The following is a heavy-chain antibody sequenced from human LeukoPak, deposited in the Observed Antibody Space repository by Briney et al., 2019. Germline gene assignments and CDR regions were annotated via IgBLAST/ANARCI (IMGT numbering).Heavy chain of an antibody. J-gene: IGHJ6*02. V-gene: IGHV3-64*01. CDR2: ISSKGGST. CDR1: GFTFSSYA. CDR3: ARHPNDHYYDSSGFLLYYYYYGMDV. Sequence: GGSLRLSCAASGFTFSSYAMHWVRQAPGKGLEYASAISSKGGSTYYANSVKGRFTISRDNSKNTLYLQMGSLRAEDMAVYYCARHPNDHYYDSSGFLLYYYYYGMDVWGQGTTVTVSS. D-gene: IGHD3-22*01.